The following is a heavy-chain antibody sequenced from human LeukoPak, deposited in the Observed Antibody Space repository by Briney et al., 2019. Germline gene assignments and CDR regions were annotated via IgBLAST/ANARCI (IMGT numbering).Heavy chain of an antibody. J-gene: IGHJ5*02. CDR1: GFTFSSYW. Sequence: GGSLGLSCAASGFTFSSYWMSWVRQAPGKGLEWVANIKQDGSEKYYVDSVKGRFTISRDNAKNSLYLQMNSLRAEDTAVYYCARDGDYYASSSYDPWGQGTLVIVSS. D-gene: IGHD3-22*01. V-gene: IGHV3-7*01. CDR2: IKQDGSEK. CDR3: ARDGDYYASSSYDP.